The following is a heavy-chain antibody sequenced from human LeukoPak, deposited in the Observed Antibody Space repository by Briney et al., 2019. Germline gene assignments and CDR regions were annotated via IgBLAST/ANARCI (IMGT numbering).Heavy chain of an antibody. CDR1: GGSISDYY. D-gene: IGHD3-16*01. CDR2: FYNSGSS. CDR3: TRGAGWLIDY. Sequence: PSETLSLTCTVSGGSISDYYWGWIRQPPGKGLEWIGYFYNSGSSTYNPSLKSRVTISVDTSKEQFSLKVNSVTAADTAVYYCTRGAGWLIDYWGQGILVTVSS. J-gene: IGHJ4*02. V-gene: IGHV4-59*01.